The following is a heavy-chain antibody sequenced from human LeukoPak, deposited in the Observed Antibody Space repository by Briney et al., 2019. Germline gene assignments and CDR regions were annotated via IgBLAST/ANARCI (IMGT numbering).Heavy chain of an antibody. CDR3: ARGYSAYATCFDY. V-gene: IGHV3-7*04. D-gene: IGHD5-12*01. CDR1: GFTFSSYW. J-gene: IGHJ4*02. CDR2: IKQDGSEK. Sequence: GGSLRLSCAASGFTFSSYWMSWVRQPPGKGLEWVANIKQDGSEKYYVDSVKGRFTISRDNAKNPLYLQMNSLRVEDTAVYYCARGYSAYATCFDYWGQGTLVTVSS.